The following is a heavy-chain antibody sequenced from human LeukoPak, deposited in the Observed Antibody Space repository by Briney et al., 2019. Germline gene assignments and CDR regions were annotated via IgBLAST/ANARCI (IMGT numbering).Heavy chain of an antibody. CDR1: GYTFTSYY. Sequence: GASVKVSCKASGYTFTSYYMRWVRQAPGQGLEWMGIINPSGGSTSYAQKFQGRVTMTRDMSTSTVYMELSSMRSEDTAVYYCARGELCSGGSCYSHNWFDPWGQGTLVTVSS. CDR3: ARGELCSGGSCYSHNWFDP. V-gene: IGHV1-46*01. CDR2: INPSGGST. D-gene: IGHD2-15*01. J-gene: IGHJ5*02.